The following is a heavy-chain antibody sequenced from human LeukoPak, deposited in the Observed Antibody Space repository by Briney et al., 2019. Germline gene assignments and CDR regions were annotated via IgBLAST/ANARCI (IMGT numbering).Heavy chain of an antibody. CDR2: ISYDGSYQ. Sequence: GRSLRLSCAASGFTFSSYAMYWVRQAPGKGLEWVALISYDGSYQYSADSVRGRFTISRDNSRNSLYLQMNSLRAEDTAFYSCTKGGFKYFDWSYFDYWGQGTLVTVSS. CDR1: GFTFSSYA. V-gene: IGHV3-30*18. J-gene: IGHJ4*02. D-gene: IGHD3-9*01. CDR3: TKGGFKYFDWSYFDY.